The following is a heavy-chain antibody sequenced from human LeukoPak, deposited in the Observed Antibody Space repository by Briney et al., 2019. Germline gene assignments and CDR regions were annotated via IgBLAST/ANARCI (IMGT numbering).Heavy chain of an antibody. V-gene: IGHV3-15*01. J-gene: IGHJ4*02. CDR1: GFTFSNAW. CDR3: TTYTMGAFDS. Sequence: GGSPRLSCAASGFTFSNAWMTWVRQAPGKGLEWVGRIKSKSDGGTTDYDTPVKGRFTISRDDSKNTVYLQMNSLKTEDPAMFYCTTYTMGAFDSWGQGTLVTVSS. D-gene: IGHD3-10*01. CDR2: IKSKSDGGTT.